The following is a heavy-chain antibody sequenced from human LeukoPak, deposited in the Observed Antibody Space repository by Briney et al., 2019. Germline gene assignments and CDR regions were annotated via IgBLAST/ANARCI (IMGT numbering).Heavy chain of an antibody. J-gene: IGHJ4*02. CDR3: ARESRQLAVYYFDY. V-gene: IGHV4-59*01. Sequence: SETLSLTCTVSGGSISSYYGSWIRQPPGKGLEWIGYIYYSGSTNYNPSLKSRVTISVDTSKNQFSLKLSSVTAADTAVYYCARESRQLAVYYFDYWGQGTLVTVSS. CDR1: GGSISSYY. CDR2: IYYSGST. D-gene: IGHD6-13*01.